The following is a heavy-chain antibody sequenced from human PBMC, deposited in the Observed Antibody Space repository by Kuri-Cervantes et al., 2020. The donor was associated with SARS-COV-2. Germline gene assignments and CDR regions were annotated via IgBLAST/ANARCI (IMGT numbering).Heavy chain of an antibody. V-gene: IGHV3-48*02. CDR1: GFTFSSYS. CDR2: ISSSSSTI. CDR3: ARESRDAYNLGSFDL. Sequence: ETLSLTCAASGFTFSSYSMNWVRQAPGKGLEWVSYISSSSSTIYYADSVKGRFTISRDNAKNSLYLQMNSLRDEDTAVYYCARESRDAYNLGSFDLWGRGTLVTVSS. D-gene: IGHD5-24*01. J-gene: IGHJ2*01.